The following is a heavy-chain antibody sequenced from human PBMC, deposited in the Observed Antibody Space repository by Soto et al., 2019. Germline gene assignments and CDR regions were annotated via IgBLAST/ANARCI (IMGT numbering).Heavy chain of an antibody. CDR1: GGSISSGGYY. J-gene: IGHJ4*02. V-gene: IGHV4-31*03. CDR2: IYYSGST. D-gene: IGHD3-9*01. CDR3: ARDIGGILTGPYYFDY. Sequence: SETLSLTCTVSGGSISSGGYYWSWIRQHPGKGLEWIGYIYYSGSTYYNPSLKSRVTISVDTSKNQFSLKLSSVTAADTAVYYCARDIGGILTGPYYFDYWGQGTLVTVSS.